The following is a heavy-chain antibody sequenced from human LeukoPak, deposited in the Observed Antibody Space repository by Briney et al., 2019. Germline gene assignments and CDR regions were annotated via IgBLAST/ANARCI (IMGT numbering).Heavy chain of an antibody. V-gene: IGHV3-21*01. CDR2: ISSSSSYI. CDR1: GFTFSSYS. J-gene: IGHJ4*02. Sequence: GGSLRLSCAASGFTFSSYSMNWVRQAPGKGLEWVSSISSSSSYIYYADSVKGRFPISRDNAKNSLYLQMNSLRAEDTAVYYCARGDFTVTTLDYWGQGTLVTVSS. CDR3: ARGDFTVTTLDY. D-gene: IGHD4-17*01.